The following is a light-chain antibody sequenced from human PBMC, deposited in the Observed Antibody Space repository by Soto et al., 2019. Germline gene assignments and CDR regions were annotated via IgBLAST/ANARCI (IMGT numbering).Light chain of an antibody. Sequence: EIVLTQSPGTLSLSPGERATLSCRASQSVRAYLAWYQQKPGQAPRLLIYDASNRATGIPARSSGSGSGTDFTLTISSLEPEDFAVYYCQQRSNWPWTFGQGTKVDIK. CDR2: DAS. J-gene: IGKJ1*01. V-gene: IGKV3-11*01. CDR3: QQRSNWPWT. CDR1: QSVRAY.